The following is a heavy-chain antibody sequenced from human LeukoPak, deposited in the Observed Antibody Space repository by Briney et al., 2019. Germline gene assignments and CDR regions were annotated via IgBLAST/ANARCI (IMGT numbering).Heavy chain of an antibody. Sequence: ASVKVSCKASGYTFTGYYMHWVRQAPGQGLEWMGWINPNSGGTNYAQKFQGRVTMTRDTSISTAYMELSRLRSDDTAVYHWAREAPYYYDSSGYFLDYWGQGTLVTVSS. CDR1: GYTFTGYY. CDR2: INPNSGGT. D-gene: IGHD3-22*01. CDR3: AREAPYYYDSSGYFLDY. V-gene: IGHV1-2*02. J-gene: IGHJ4*02.